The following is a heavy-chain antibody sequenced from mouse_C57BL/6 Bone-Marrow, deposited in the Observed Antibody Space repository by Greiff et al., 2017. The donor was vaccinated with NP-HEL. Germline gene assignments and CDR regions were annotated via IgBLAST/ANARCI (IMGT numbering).Heavy chain of an antibody. D-gene: IGHD1-1*01. CDR3: TGGATRYFDV. Sequence: EVKVEESGGGLVQPGGSMKLSCVASGFTFSNYWMNWVRQSPEKGLEWVAQIRLKSDNYATHYAESVKGRFTISRDDSKSSVYLQMNNLRAEDTGIYYCTGGATRYFDVWGTGTTVTVSS. V-gene: IGHV6-3*01. J-gene: IGHJ1*03. CDR1: GFTFSNYW. CDR2: IRLKSDNYAT.